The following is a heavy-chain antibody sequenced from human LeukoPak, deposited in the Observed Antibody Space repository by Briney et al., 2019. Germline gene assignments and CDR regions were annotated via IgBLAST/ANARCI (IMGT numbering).Heavy chain of an antibody. V-gene: IGHV4-61*02. CDR2: IYTSGST. D-gene: IGHD2-15*01. Sequence: PSETLSLTCTVSGGSISSGSYYWSWIRQPAGKGLEWIGRIYTSGSTNYNPSLKSRVTISVDTSKNQFSLKLSSVTAADTAVYYCARGLLPGYFDYWGQGTLVTVSS. J-gene: IGHJ4*02. CDR3: ARGLLPGYFDY. CDR1: GGSISSGSYY.